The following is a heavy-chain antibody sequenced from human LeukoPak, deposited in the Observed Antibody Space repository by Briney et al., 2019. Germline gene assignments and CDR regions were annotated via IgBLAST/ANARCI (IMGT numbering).Heavy chain of an antibody. J-gene: IGHJ4*02. V-gene: IGHV3-48*03. Sequence: GGSLRLSCAASGFTFSSYEMNGVRQTPGKGLEWLSYISSSGWTISYADSVKGPFTISRDNAKSSLYLQMTGLRAEATAVYYCARDSRQQLFDYWGQGTLVTVSS. D-gene: IGHD4-11*01. CDR2: ISSSGWTI. CDR3: ARDSRQQLFDY. CDR1: GFTFSSYE.